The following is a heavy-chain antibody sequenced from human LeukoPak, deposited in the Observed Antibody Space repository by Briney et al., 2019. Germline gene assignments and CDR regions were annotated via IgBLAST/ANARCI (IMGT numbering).Heavy chain of an antibody. D-gene: IGHD3-10*01. Sequence: SETLSLTCAVYGGSFSGYYWGWIRQPPGKGLEWIGSAHHGGTTYYNPSLKSRVTISVDTSKNQLSLKVTSVTAADTAVYYCAREVGYASGSYYWGQGTLVAVSS. CDR2: AHHGGTT. CDR1: GGSFSGYY. CDR3: AREVGYASGSYY. V-gene: IGHV4-38-2*02. J-gene: IGHJ4*02.